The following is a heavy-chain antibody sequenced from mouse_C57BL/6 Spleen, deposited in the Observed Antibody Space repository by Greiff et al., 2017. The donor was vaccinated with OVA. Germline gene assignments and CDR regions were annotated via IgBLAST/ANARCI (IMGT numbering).Heavy chain of an antibody. J-gene: IGHJ2*01. CDR1: GYTFTSYW. V-gene: IGHV1-64*01. Sequence: QVQLKQPGAELVKPGASVKLSCKASGYTFTSYWMHWVKQRPGQGLEWIGMIHPNSGSTNYNEKFKSKATLTVDKSSSTAYMQLSSLTSGDSAVYYCAITTVVTFDCWGQGSTLTVSS. CDR3: AITTVVTFDC. CDR2: IHPNSGST. D-gene: IGHD1-1*01.